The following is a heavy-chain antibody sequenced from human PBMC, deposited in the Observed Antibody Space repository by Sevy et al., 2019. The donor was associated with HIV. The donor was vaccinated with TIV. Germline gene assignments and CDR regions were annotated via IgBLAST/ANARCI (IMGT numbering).Heavy chain of an antibody. V-gene: IGHV1-2*06. CDR1: GSTFSGYY. Sequence: ASVKVSCTTSGSTFSGYYIQWVRQAPGQGPEWMGRINPHSGDTKYAQKFQGRVTMTRDTSIKTAYMELTRLTSDDTAMYYCAGQFRGWYNWFDPWGQGTLVTVSS. CDR2: INPHSGDT. D-gene: IGHD2-15*01. J-gene: IGHJ5*02. CDR3: AGQFRGWYNWFDP.